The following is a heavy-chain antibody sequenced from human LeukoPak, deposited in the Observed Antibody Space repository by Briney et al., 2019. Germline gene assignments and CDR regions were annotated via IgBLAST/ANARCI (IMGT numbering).Heavy chain of an antibody. Sequence: PSETLSLTCVVSGGSISGYHWSWIRQPPGKGLEWIGYIYYKGITNYNPSLKSRVTISLDTSKSQFSLNLSSVTAADTAVYYCARLVAVTGTVDYFDPWGQGAVVTVSS. CDR3: ARLVAVTGTVDYFDP. J-gene: IGHJ5*02. CDR1: GGSISGYH. D-gene: IGHD2-21*02. V-gene: IGHV4-59*08. CDR2: IYYKGIT.